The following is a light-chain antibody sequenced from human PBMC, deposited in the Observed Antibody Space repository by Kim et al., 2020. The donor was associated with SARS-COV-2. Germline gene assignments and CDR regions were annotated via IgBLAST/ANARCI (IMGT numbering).Light chain of an antibody. CDR1: QRVYSTS. CDR2: GAN. CDR3: QHYGGSAT. J-gene: IGKJ2*01. Sequence: SLSPGDRATRSCRASQRVYSTSLNWYQQKRGQAPRLLIYGANSRDTGIPDRFNGSGSGTDFTLTISRLEPEDYAVYYCQHYGGSATFGQGTKLEI. V-gene: IGKV3-20*01.